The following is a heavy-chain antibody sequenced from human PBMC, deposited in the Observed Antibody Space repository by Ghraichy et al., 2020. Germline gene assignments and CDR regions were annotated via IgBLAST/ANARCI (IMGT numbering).Heavy chain of an antibody. V-gene: IGHV3-23*01. CDR2: ISGSGGST. CDR3: AKAYCSGGSCYVPTYAFDI. Sequence: LSLTCAASGFTFSSYAMSWVRQAPGKGLEWVSAISGSGGSTYYADSVKGRFTISRDNSKNTLYLQMNSLRAEDTAVYYCAKAYCSGGSCYVPTYAFDIWGQGTMVTVSS. CDR1: GFTFSSYA. J-gene: IGHJ3*02. D-gene: IGHD2-15*01.